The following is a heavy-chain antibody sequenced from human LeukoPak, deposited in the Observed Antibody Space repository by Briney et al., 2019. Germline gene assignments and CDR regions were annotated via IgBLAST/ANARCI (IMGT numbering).Heavy chain of an antibody. CDR1: GFTFSSYA. Sequence: GGSLRLSCAAPGFTFSSYAMSWVRQAPGKGLEWVSAISGSGGSTYYADSVKGRFTISRDNSKNTLYLQMNSLRAEDTAVYYCATITTSAEYFQHWGQGTLVTVSS. J-gene: IGHJ1*01. V-gene: IGHV3-23*01. CDR2: ISGSGGST. D-gene: IGHD3-22*01. CDR3: ATITTSAEYFQH.